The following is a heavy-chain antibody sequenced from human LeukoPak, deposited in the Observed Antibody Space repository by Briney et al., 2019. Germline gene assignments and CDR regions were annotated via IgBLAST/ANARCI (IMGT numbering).Heavy chain of an antibody. Sequence: PSETLSLTCIVSGGSISSRSYYWDWIRQPPGKGLEWIGNLFDSGNTHYNPSLRSRLTMSVDTSKNQFSLRLSSVTAADTAVYYCARHGMYSGSESYYDPFDYWGQGTLVTVSS. J-gene: IGHJ4*02. CDR3: ARHGMYSGSESYYDPFDY. D-gene: IGHD3-10*01. CDR1: GGSISSRSYY. V-gene: IGHV4-39*01. CDR2: LFDSGNT.